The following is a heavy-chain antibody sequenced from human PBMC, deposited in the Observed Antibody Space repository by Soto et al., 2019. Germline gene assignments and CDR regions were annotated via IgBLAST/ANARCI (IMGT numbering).Heavy chain of an antibody. D-gene: IGHD3-10*01. Sequence: QVQLQESGPGLVKPSQTLSLTCTVSGGSISSGGYYWSWIRQHPGKGLEWIGYIYYSGSTYDNPPPKSRVTISVDTSKNQFSLKLSSVTAADTAVYYCARGRRRRGRFGEADYWGQGTLVTVSS. CDR1: GGSISSGGYY. V-gene: IGHV4-31*03. CDR2: IYYSGST. J-gene: IGHJ4*02. CDR3: ARGRRRRGRFGEADY.